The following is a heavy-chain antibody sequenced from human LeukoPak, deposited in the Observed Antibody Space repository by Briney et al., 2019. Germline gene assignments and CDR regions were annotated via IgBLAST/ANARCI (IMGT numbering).Heavy chain of an antibody. J-gene: IGHJ3*01. CDR1: GFSFSSYA. V-gene: IGHV3-30*04. CDR3: VRERATMIGDAFHA. D-gene: IGHD5-12*01. CDR2: ISFDGVTK. Sequence: GGSLRLSCAASGFSFSSYAIHWVRQAPGKGLEWVAVISFDGVTKYYADFVKGRFTFFRDNSKSTLYVQMNSLRPEDTGVYYCVRERATMIGDAFHAWGQGTMVTVSS.